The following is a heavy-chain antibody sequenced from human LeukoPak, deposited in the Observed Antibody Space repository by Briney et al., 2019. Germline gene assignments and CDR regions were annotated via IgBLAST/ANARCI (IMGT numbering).Heavy chain of an antibody. CDR3: ARSIAVAGFSNWFDP. D-gene: IGHD6-19*01. V-gene: IGHV3-7*03. J-gene: IGHJ5*02. Sequence: PGGSLRLSCAASGFTFSSYWMSWVRQAPGKGLEWVANIKQDGSEKYYVDSVKGRFTISRDNAKNSLYLQMNSLRAEDTAVYYCARSIAVAGFSNWFDPWGQGTLVTVFS. CDR1: GFTFSSYW. CDR2: IKQDGSEK.